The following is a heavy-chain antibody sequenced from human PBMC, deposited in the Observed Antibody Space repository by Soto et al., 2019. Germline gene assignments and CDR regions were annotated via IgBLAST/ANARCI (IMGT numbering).Heavy chain of an antibody. CDR2: IYYSGST. V-gene: IGHV4-59*01. J-gene: IGHJ6*02. D-gene: IGHD3-22*01. Sequence: PSETLSLTCTVSGGSISSYYWSWIRQPPGKGLDWIGYIYYSGSTNYNPSLKSRVTISVDTSKNQFSLKLSSVTAADTAVYYCAREVAYTYYYDSSGYYGMDVWGQGTTVTVSS. CDR1: GGSISSYY. CDR3: AREVAYTYYYDSSGYYGMDV.